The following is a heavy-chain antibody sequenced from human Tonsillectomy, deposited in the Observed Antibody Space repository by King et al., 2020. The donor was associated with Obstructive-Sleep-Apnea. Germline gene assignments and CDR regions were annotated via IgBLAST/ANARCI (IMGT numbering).Heavy chain of an antibody. V-gene: IGHV3-7*03. CDR1: GFTFRRYW. J-gene: IGHJ3*02. D-gene: IGHD3-22*01. Sequence: VQLAESGGGLVQPGGSLRLSCAASGFTFRRYWMSWVRQAPGKGLQWVANIKQDGSEKYYVDSVKGRFTISRDNAKNSLYVEMNSLRAEDTAVYYCARVRGGDYDGSGYGDAFDIWGQGTMVTVSS. CDR2: IKQDGSEK. CDR3: ARVRGGDYDGSGYGDAFDI.